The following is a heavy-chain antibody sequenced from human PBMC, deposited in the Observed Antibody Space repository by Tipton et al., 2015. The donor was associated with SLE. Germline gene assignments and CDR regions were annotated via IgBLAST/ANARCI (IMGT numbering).Heavy chain of an antibody. CDR2: IYTNENT. CDR1: GGSISSHY. J-gene: IGHJ2*01. CDR3: AREFLNPVTTVHYYFDL. V-gene: IGHV4-4*07. Sequence: TLSLTCTVSGGSISSHYWNWIRQPAGGGLEWIGRIYTNENTNYNPSLKSRVTMSVDTSKNHFSLKLISVTAADTAVYYCAREFLNPVTTVHYYFDLWGRGTLVTVSS. D-gene: IGHD4-11*01.